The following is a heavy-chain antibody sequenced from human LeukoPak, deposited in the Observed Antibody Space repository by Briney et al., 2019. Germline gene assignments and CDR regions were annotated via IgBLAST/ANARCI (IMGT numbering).Heavy chain of an antibody. CDR2: ISSSGSTI. CDR3: AELGITMIGGV. CDR1: GFTFSTYS. Sequence: GGSLRLSCTASGFTFSTYSMNWVRQAPGKGLEWVSYISSSGSTIYYADSVKGRFTISRDNAKNSLYLQMNSLRAEDTAVYYCAELGITMIGGVWGKGTTVTISS. J-gene: IGHJ6*04. D-gene: IGHD3-10*02. V-gene: IGHV3-48*04.